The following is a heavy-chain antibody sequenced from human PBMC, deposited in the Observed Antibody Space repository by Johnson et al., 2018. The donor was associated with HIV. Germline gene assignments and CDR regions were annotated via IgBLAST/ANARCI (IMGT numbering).Heavy chain of an antibody. D-gene: IGHD3-22*01. CDR2: ISGGST. V-gene: IGHV3-38-3*01. CDR1: GFTVSSNE. J-gene: IGHJ3*02. CDR3: ARPVVADYRGAFDI. Sequence: VQLVESGGGLVKPGGSLRLSCAASGFTVSSNEMSWVRQAPGKGLEWVSSISGGSTYYADSRKGRFTISRDNSKNTLYLQMNSLRVEDTAVYYCARPVVADYRGAFDIWGQGTMVTVSS.